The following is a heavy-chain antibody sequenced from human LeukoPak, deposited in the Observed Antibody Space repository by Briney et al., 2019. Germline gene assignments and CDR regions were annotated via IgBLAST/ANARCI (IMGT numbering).Heavy chain of an antibody. CDR2: ISWYSGSI. D-gene: IGHD2-2*01. Sequence: GGSLRLSCAASGFTFDDYAMHWVRQAPGKGLEWVSGISWYSGSIGYADSVKGRFTISRDNAKNSLYVQMNSLRAEDTALYYCAKVDCSSTSCPRGMDVWGQGTTVTVSS. V-gene: IGHV3-9*01. CDR3: AKVDCSSTSCPRGMDV. J-gene: IGHJ6*02. CDR1: GFTFDDYA.